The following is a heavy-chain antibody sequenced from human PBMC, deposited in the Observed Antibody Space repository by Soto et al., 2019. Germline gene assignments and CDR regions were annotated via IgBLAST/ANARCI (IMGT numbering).Heavy chain of an antibody. CDR3: ARYYDSSGPDAFDI. D-gene: IGHD3-22*01. J-gene: IGHJ3*02. CDR2: TRNKANSYTT. Sequence: CGSLRLSCAASGLTFSGHYMDWVRQAPGEGLEWVGRTRNKANSYTTEYAASVKGRFTISRDDSKNSLYLQMNSLKTEDTAVYYCARYYDSSGPDAFDIWGQGTMVTVSS. V-gene: IGHV3-72*01. CDR1: GLTFSGHY.